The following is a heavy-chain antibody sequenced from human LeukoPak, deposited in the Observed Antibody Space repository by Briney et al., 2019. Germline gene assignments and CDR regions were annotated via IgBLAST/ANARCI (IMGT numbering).Heavy chain of an antibody. V-gene: IGHV3-30*04. CDR2: ISYDGSNK. CDR1: GFTFSSYA. Sequence: GGSLRLSCAASGFTFSSYAMHWVRQAPGKGLEWVAVISYDGSNKYYADSVKGRFTISRDNSKNTLYLQMNSLRAEDTAVYYCARDPQSSGSIDYWGQGTLVTVSS. D-gene: IGHD1-26*01. J-gene: IGHJ4*02. CDR3: ARDPQSSGSIDY.